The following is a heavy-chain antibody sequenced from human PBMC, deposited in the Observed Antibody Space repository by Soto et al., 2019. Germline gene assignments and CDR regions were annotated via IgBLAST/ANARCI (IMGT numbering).Heavy chain of an antibody. D-gene: IGHD3-22*01. V-gene: IGHV4-39*01. Sequence: PSETLSLTCTVSGGSISSSSYYWGWIRQPPGKGLEWIGSIYYSGSTYYNPSLKSRVTISVDTSKNQFSLKLSSVTAADTAVYYCARHFLEYYYDSSGYYPDWFDPWGQGTLVTVSS. CDR1: GGSISSSSYY. CDR3: ARHFLEYYYDSSGYYPDWFDP. J-gene: IGHJ5*02. CDR2: IYYSGST.